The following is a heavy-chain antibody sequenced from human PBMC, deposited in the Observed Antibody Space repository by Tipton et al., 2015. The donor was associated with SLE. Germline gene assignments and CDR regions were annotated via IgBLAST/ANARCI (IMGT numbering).Heavy chain of an antibody. D-gene: IGHD3-3*01. Sequence: TLSLTCTVSGGSINNYYWSWVRQPPGMGLEWIGNIFYSGSTHYNPPLKSRVTIVVDKSKNQVSLNVNSVTAADTAVYYCARHFLEVIKVFGVVRHRMNWFDPWGQGTLVTVSA. CDR2: IFYSGST. V-gene: IGHV4-59*08. CDR3: ARHFLEVIKVFGVVRHRMNWFDP. CDR1: GGSINNYY. J-gene: IGHJ5*02.